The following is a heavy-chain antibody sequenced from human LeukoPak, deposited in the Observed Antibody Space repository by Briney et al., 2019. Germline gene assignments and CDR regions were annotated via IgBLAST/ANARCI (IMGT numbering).Heavy chain of an antibody. Sequence: PSETLSLTCAVSGGSISSGGYSWSWIRQPPGKGLEWIGYIYHSGSTYYNASLKSRVTISVDTSKNQFSLKLSSVTAADTAVYYCARESENYYFDYWGQGTLVTVSS. J-gene: IGHJ4*02. V-gene: IGHV4-30-2*01. CDR2: IYHSGST. CDR1: GGSISSGGYS. CDR3: ARESENYYFDY.